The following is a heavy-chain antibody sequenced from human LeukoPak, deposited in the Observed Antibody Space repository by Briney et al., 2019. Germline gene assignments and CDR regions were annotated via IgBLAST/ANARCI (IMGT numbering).Heavy chain of an antibody. CDR1: GFTFSSYG. CDR2: IWYGGSNK. J-gene: IGHJ6*03. V-gene: IGHV3-30*02. D-gene: IGHD3-10*01. CDR3: AKGGGSGGYDYYYYMDV. Sequence: GGSLRLSCAASGFTFSSYGMHWVRQAPGKGLEWVAVIWYGGSNKYYADSVKGRFTISRDNSKNTLYLQMNSLRAEDTAVYYCAKGGGSGGYDYYYYMDVWGKGTTVTVSS.